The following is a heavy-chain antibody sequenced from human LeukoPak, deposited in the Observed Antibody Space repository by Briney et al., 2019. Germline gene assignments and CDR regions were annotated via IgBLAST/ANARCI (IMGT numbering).Heavy chain of an antibody. CDR2: LSESGGST. Sequence: GGSLRLSCAASGFTFSSYAMSWVRQAPGKGLEWVSALSESGGSTYYADSVRGRFTISRDNSKNTLFLQMNSLRAEDTAVYYCAGDRPHNWFDPWGQGTLVTVSS. J-gene: IGHJ5*02. D-gene: IGHD5-24*01. V-gene: IGHV3-23*01. CDR3: AGDRPHNWFDP. CDR1: GFTFSSYA.